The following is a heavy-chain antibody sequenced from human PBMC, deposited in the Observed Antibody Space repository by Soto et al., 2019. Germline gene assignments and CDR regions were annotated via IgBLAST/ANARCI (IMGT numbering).Heavy chain of an antibody. Sequence: QVQLVQSGAEVKKPGASVKVSCKASGYTFPGYDMHWVRQAPGQGLQWMGWINPNSGGTNYAQKFQGWVTRTRDRSISTAYMELSRLRSDDTAVYYCAREYSSVTYYYGMDVWGQGTTVTVSS. CDR1: GYTFPGYD. D-gene: IGHD6-19*01. CDR2: INPNSGGT. CDR3: AREYSSVTYYYGMDV. J-gene: IGHJ6*02. V-gene: IGHV1-2*04.